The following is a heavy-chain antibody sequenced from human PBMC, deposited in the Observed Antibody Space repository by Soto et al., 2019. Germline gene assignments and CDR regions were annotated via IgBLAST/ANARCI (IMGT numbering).Heavy chain of an antibody. J-gene: IGHJ5*02. CDR1: GYTFTSYG. Sequence: QVQLVQSGAEVKKPGASVKVSCKASGYTFTSYGISWVRQAPGQGLERMGWISTYSGDTNYAQNLQGRVTRTSDTSTSPAYMELRSLRSDVTAVYYGARDGACSSTCCYQWRSGDWFDPWGQGTLVTVSS. CDR3: ARDGACSSTCCYQWRSGDWFDP. V-gene: IGHV1-18*01. D-gene: IGHD2-2*01. CDR2: ISTYSGDT.